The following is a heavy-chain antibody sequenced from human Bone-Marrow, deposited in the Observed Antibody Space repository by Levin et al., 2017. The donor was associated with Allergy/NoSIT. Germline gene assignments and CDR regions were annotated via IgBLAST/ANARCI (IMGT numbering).Heavy chain of an antibody. CDR1: GFTFSSYW. Sequence: GGSLRLSCAASGFTFSSYWMSWVRQAPGKGLEWVANIKQDGSEKYYVDSVKGRFTISRDNAKNSLYLQMNSLRAEDTAVYYCAREFPRYCSSTSCLNWFDPWGQGTLVTVSS. CDR2: IKQDGSEK. D-gene: IGHD2-2*01. V-gene: IGHV3-7*01. J-gene: IGHJ5*02. CDR3: AREFPRYCSSTSCLNWFDP.